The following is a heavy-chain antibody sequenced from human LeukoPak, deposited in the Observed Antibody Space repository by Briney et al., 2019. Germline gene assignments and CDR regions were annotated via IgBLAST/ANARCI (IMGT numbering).Heavy chain of an antibody. CDR2: LYRGGST. J-gene: IGHJ4*02. CDR1: GFTVSSNY. V-gene: IGHV3-53*01. D-gene: IGHD5-12*01. Sequence: GGSLRLSCAASGFTVSSNYMTWVRQAPGKGLEWVSVLYRGGSTYYADSVKGRFTISRDNSKNTLYLQMNSLRAEDTAVYYCAGGRLVATSKAVAIDYWGQGTLVTVSS. CDR3: AGGRLVATSKAVAIDY.